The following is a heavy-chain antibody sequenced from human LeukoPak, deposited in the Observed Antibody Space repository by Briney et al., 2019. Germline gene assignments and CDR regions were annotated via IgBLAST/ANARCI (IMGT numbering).Heavy chain of an antibody. CDR3: AKHSSGITVAGTIQY. Sequence: GGSLRLSCSASEFTFNNYGMHWVRQAPGKGLEWVALISKDGSNEYYADSVKGRFTISRDNSKNTLDLQMNSLRADDTAVYYCAKHSSGITVAGTIQYWDQGTLVTVSP. J-gene: IGHJ4*02. CDR2: ISKDGSNE. D-gene: IGHD6-19*01. CDR1: EFTFNNYG. V-gene: IGHV3-30*18.